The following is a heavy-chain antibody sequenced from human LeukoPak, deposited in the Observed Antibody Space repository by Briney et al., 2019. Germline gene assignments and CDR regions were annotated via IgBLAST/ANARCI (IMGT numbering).Heavy chain of an antibody. J-gene: IGHJ5*02. D-gene: IGHD4-17*01. V-gene: IGHV4-61*08. CDR3: ASSPRATTVTT. CDR1: GGSISSGGYY. CDR2: IYYSGST. Sequence: SETLSLTCTVSGGSISSGGYYWSWIRQHPGKGLEWIGYIYYSGSTNYNPSLKSRVTISVDTSKNQFSLKLSSVTAADTAVYYCASSPRATTVTTWGQGTLVTVSS.